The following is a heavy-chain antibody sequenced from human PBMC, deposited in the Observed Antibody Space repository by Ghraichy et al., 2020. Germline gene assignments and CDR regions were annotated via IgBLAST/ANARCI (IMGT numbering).Heavy chain of an antibody. CDR3: ARPLPRLDAFDI. Sequence: GESLNISCKGSGYSFTSYWIGWVRQMPGKGLEWMGIIYPGDSDTRYSPYFQGQVTISADKSISTDYLQWSSLKASDTAMYYCARPLPRLDAFDIWGQGTMVTVSS. CDR2: IYPGDSDT. V-gene: IGHV5-51*01. D-gene: IGHD3/OR15-3a*01. J-gene: IGHJ3*02. CDR1: GYSFTSYW.